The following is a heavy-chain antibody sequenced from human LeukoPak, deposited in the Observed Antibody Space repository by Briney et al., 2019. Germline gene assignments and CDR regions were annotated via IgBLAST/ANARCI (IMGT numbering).Heavy chain of an antibody. J-gene: IGHJ5*02. CDR3: ARVIRGWYGSYNWFDP. V-gene: IGHV4-59*01. D-gene: IGHD6-19*01. CDR2: IYYSVGI. Sequence: SGTLSDTRIDPRGSTSSYYWCWIRPPPGKGRESMGYIYYSVGINYNTSLKSRVTISVDTSNIQFSLKLSSVTAADTAVYYCARVIRGWYGSYNWFDPWGQGTLVTVSS. CDR1: RGSTSSYY.